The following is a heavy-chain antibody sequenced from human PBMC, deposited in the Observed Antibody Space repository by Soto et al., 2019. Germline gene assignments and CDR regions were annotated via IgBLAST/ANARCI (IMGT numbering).Heavy chain of an antibody. V-gene: IGHV1-69*12. D-gene: IGHD5-18*01. CDR1: GGTFSSHA. J-gene: IGHJ4*02. CDR3: ARSVRYTYGLTY. Sequence: QVQLVQSGAEVREPGSSVKVSCKASGGTFSSHAVTWVRQAPGQGLEWMAGTIPIYDTTKYAQKFQGRVTITGDESTNTAYMELGSLTSEDTAVYYCARSVRYTYGLTYWGQGTLVTVSS. CDR2: TIPIYDTT.